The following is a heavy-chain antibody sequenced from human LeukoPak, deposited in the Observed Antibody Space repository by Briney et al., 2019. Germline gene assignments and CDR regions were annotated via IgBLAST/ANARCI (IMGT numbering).Heavy chain of an antibody. CDR3: ARDREYFDYYGMDV. D-gene: IGHD3-9*01. CDR1: GYTFTSYG. Sequence: GASVKVSCKASGYTFTSYGISWVRQAPGQGLEWMGWISAYNGNTNYAQKLQGRVTMTTDTSTSTAYMELRSLRSDDTAVYYCARDREYFDYYGMDVWAKGPRSPSP. J-gene: IGHJ6*02. V-gene: IGHV1-18*01. CDR2: ISAYNGNT.